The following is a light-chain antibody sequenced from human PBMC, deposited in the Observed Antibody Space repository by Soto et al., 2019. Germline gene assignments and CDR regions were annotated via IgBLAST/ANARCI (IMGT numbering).Light chain of an antibody. Sequence: DIQMTQSPSTLSASVGDRATITCRASQSISSWLAWYQQKPGKAPKLLIYDASSLESGVPSRFSGSGSGTEFTLTISSLQPDDFATYYCQQYNSYPLFFGPGTKVDIK. CDR2: DAS. V-gene: IGKV1-5*01. CDR1: QSISSW. CDR3: QQYNSYPLF. J-gene: IGKJ3*01.